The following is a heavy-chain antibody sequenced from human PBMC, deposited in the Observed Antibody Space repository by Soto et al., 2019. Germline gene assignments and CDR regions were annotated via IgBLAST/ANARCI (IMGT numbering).Heavy chain of an antibody. Sequence: PGGSLRLSCVASGFTFSSYGMHWVRQGPGKWLEWVAVISYNGGNKYYADSVEGRFTISRDNSKNTLDLQMNSVRGEDTAVYYCAKDTYVVGAAYKFDYSGQGTLVTVSS. V-gene: IGHV3-30*18. J-gene: IGHJ4*02. CDR3: AKDTYVVGAAYKFDY. CDR1: GFTFSSYG. CDR2: ISYNGGNK. D-gene: IGHD1-26*01.